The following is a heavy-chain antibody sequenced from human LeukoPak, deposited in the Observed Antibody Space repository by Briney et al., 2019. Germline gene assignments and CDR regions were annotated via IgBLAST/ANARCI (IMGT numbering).Heavy chain of an antibody. D-gene: IGHD4-17*01. CDR2: IYTSGST. CDR1: GGSISSGSYY. Sequence: SETPSLTCTVSGGSISSGSYYWSWIRQPAGKGLEWIGRIYTSGSTNYNPSLKSRVTISVDTSKNQFSLKLSSVTAADTAVYYCARDGDYGGFDYWGQGTLVTVSS. V-gene: IGHV4-61*02. J-gene: IGHJ4*02. CDR3: ARDGDYGGFDY.